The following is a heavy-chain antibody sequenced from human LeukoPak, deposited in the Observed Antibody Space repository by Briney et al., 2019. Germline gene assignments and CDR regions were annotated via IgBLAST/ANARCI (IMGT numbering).Heavy chain of an antibody. J-gene: IGHJ4*02. Sequence: GGSLRLSCEASGFTFSAYAMTGVRQAPGKGLEWVSYISSSGRTFYYADSVKGRFTISRDNGKNSLYLQMNSLRVEDTAVYYCARDSRGSSWFFDYWGQGALVTVSS. CDR3: ARDSRGSSWFFDY. D-gene: IGHD6-13*01. V-gene: IGHV3-48*01. CDR2: ISSSGRTF. CDR1: GFTFSAYA.